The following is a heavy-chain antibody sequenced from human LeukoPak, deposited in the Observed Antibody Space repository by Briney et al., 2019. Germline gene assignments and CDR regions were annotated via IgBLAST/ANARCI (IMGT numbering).Heavy chain of an antibody. D-gene: IGHD1-26*01. J-gene: IGHJ6*02. CDR2: IKSDGRST. Sequence: GGSLRLSCAASGFTFSSYWMHWVRKAPGKGLVWVSLIKSDGRSTMYADSVKGRFTISRDNAKNTLYLQMNSLRAEDTAVYYCARDRAYGMDVWGQGTTVTVSS. CDR1: GFTFSSYW. CDR3: ARDRAYGMDV. V-gene: IGHV3-74*03.